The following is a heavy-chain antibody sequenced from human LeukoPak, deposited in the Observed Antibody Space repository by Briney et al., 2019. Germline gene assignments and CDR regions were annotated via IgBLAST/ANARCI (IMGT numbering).Heavy chain of an antibody. CDR1: GFTFSSHW. CDR3: ARDKVVGATYFDY. CDR2: IKQDGTEI. V-gene: IGHV3-7*01. Sequence: PGGSLRLSCAASGFTFSSHWMSWVRQAPGKGPEWVANIKQDGTEIYYVDSVEGRFTISRDNAKNSLYLQMNSLRDEDTAVYYCARDKVVGATYFDYWGQGTLVTVSS. D-gene: IGHD1-26*01. J-gene: IGHJ4*02.